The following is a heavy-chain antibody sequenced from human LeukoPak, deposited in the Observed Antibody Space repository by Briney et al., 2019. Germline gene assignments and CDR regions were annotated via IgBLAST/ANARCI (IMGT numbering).Heavy chain of an antibody. Sequence: PSETLSLTCTVSGGSLTGYFWSWIRQPPGKGLEWVGYVFYEGNTNYNPSLKSRVTTSVDTSKNQFSLRLNSVTAADTAVYYCVRQGTITYAYFDSWGQGVPVTVS. J-gene: IGHJ4*02. CDR3: VRQGTITYAYFDS. CDR1: GGSLTGYF. CDR2: VFYEGNT. D-gene: IGHD2-2*01. V-gene: IGHV4-59*08.